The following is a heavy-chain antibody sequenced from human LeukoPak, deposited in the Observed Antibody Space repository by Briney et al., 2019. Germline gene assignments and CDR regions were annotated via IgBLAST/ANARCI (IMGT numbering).Heavy chain of an antibody. J-gene: IGHJ5*02. CDR2: MNPNSGNT. D-gene: IGHD6-13*01. V-gene: IGHV1-8*01. Sequence: ASVKVSCKASGGTFNSFGINWVRQATGQGLEWMGWMNPNSGNTGYAQKFQGRVTMTRNTSISTAYMELSSLRSEDTAVYYCARGRRSAAARWFDPWGQGTLVTVSS. CDR1: GGTFNSFG. CDR3: ARGRRSAAARWFDP.